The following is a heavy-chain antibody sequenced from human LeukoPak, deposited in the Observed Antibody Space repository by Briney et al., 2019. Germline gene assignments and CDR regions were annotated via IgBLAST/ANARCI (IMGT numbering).Heavy chain of an antibody. D-gene: IGHD4-17*01. J-gene: IGHJ6*03. Sequence: SETLSLTCSVSGGSMSKNYWGWIRQPPGRGLEWIGYISYTGSTSYTPSLKGRVSIFLETPRNQFSLEVSSVIAADTAVYYCARLQSANHDNGYYTGGFYYMDVWGKGTTVTVSS. CDR1: GGSMSKNY. CDR2: ISYTGST. V-gene: IGHV4-59*08. CDR3: ARLQSANHDNGYYTGGFYYMDV.